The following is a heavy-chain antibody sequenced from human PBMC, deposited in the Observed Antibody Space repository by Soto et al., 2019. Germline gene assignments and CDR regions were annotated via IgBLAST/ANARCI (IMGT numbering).Heavy chain of an antibody. V-gene: IGHV3-30*18. CDR3: AQVRGYMITFGGFDY. Sequence: QVQLVESGGGVVQPGRSLRLSCAASGFAFSRYGINWVRQAPGKGLEWVAIISYDGSNQYYADSVKGRFTISRDNSKNTLFLQMNSLRPEDTAVYYCAQVRGYMITFGGFDYWGHGTLVTVSS. CDR1: GFAFSRYG. CDR2: ISYDGSNQ. J-gene: IGHJ4*01. D-gene: IGHD3-16*01.